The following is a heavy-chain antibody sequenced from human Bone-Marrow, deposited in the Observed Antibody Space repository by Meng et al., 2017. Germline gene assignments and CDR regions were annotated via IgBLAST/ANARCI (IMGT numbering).Heavy chain of an antibody. J-gene: IGHJ4*02. CDR1: GFTFSRYW. CDR2: INSDGSST. Sequence: HLVDSWVARSNSGVSLRLSCAASGFTFSRYWLHLVRQAPGKGLVWVSRINSDGSSTSYADSVKGRFTISRDNAKNTLYLQMNSLRAEDTAVYYCARAGPSIAPSQYYFDYWGQGTLVTVSS. CDR3: ARAGPSIAPSQYYFDY. V-gene: IGHV3-74*02. D-gene: IGHD6-6*01.